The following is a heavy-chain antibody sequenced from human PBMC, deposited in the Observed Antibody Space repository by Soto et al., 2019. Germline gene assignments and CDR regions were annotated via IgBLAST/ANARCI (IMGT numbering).Heavy chain of an antibody. Sequence: GALRLSCAASGFTFRSYSMNWVRQAPGKGLEWISYISSSSSTIYYADSVKGRFTISRDNANNSLYLQMYSLRAEDTAVYYCARAWGKMATKGWLDPWGQGTLVTVSS. CDR2: ISSSSSTI. J-gene: IGHJ5*02. D-gene: IGHD3-16*01. V-gene: IGHV3-48*01. CDR1: GFTFRSYS. CDR3: ARAWGKMATKGWLDP.